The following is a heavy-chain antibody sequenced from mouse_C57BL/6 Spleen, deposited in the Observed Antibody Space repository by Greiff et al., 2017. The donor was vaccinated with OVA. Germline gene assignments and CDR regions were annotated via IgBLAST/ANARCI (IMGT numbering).Heavy chain of an antibody. CDR2: INPSTGGT. Sequence: EVQLQQSGPELVKPGASVKISCKASGYSFTGYYMNWVKQSPEKSLEWIGEINPSTGGTNYNQKFKAKATLTVDKSSSTSYMQLKSLTSEDSAVYYCARRDYYYGSSHWYFDVWGTGTTVTVSS. D-gene: IGHD1-1*01. V-gene: IGHV1-42*01. CDR1: GYSFTGYY. CDR3: ARRDYYYGSSHWYFDV. J-gene: IGHJ1*03.